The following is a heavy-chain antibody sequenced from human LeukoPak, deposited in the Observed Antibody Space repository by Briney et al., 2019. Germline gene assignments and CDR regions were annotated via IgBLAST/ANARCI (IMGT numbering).Heavy chain of an antibody. V-gene: IGHV4-30-4*01. D-gene: IGHD3-3*01. Sequence: PSETLSLTCTVSGGSISSGDYYWSWIRQPPGKGLEWIGYIYYSGSTYYNPSLKSRVTISVDTSKNQFSLRLSSVTAADTAVYYCASNDFWSGFDYWDQGTLVTVSS. CDR1: GGSISSGDYY. CDR3: ASNDFWSGFDY. CDR2: IYYSGST. J-gene: IGHJ4*02.